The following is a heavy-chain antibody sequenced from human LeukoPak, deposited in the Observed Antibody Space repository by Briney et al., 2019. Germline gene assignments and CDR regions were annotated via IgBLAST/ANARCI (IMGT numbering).Heavy chain of an antibody. D-gene: IGHD1-26*01. Sequence: SETLPLTCTVSSGSISGYYWTWIRQPPGKGLEWIGNIFYSGSTNYNPSLKSRVTISLDTSKKQFSLKLTSVTAADTAVYYCARQSYGGAYYFFGYWGQGTLVAVSS. V-gene: IGHV4-59*08. CDR3: ARQSYGGAYYFFGY. J-gene: IGHJ4*02. CDR2: IFYSGST. CDR1: SGSISGYY.